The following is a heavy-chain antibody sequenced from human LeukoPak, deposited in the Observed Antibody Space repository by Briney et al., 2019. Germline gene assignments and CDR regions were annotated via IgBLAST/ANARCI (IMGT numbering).Heavy chain of an antibody. CDR3: ARVATVGVCSGGSCYHNWFYP. CDR2: IYYSGST. CDR1: GGSISSYY. D-gene: IGHD2-15*01. V-gene: IGHV4-59*01. J-gene: IGHJ5*02. Sequence: SETLSLTCTVSGGSISSYYWSWIRQPPGKGLEWIGYIYYSGSTNYNPSRKSRVTISVDTSKNQFSLKLSSVTAADTAVYYCARVATVGVCSGGSCYHNWFYPWGQGTLVTVSS.